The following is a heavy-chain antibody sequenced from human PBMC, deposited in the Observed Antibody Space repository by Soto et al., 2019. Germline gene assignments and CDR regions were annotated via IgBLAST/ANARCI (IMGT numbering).Heavy chain of an antibody. CDR2: IYSADNT. V-gene: IGHV3-66*01. Sequence: LRLSCAASGVRIVSNDMSWVRQAPGKGLECVSIIYSADNTFYVDSVKGRFIISRDNSKNTVYLQMNSLRADDTAVYYCARGSLYWGQGTLVTVSS. CDR1: GVRIVSND. CDR3: ARGSLY. J-gene: IGHJ4*01.